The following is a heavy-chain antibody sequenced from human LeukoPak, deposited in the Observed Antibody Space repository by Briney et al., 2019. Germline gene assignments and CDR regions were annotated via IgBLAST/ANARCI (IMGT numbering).Heavy chain of an antibody. V-gene: IGHV3-30*09. D-gene: IGHD6-19*01. J-gene: IGHJ4*02. CDR2: SSFNGVHK. Sequence: GGSLRLSCAASGFNFSNKLLHWVRQAPGKGLEWVAVSSFNGVHKFYADSVRGRFVISGDNSKNTLYLQMNSLRVEDTGTYYCARVGNDSGWHDAFGYFDSWGQGVLVTVSS. CDR1: GFNFSNKL. CDR3: ARVGNDSGWHDAFGYFDS.